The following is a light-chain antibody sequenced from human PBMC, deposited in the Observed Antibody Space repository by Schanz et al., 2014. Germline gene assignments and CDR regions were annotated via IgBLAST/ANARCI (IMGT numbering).Light chain of an antibody. CDR3: QQSYNEPWT. J-gene: IGKJ1*01. CDR1: QGISTY. CDR2: AAS. Sequence: DIQMTQSPSSLSASVGDRVTITCRASQGISTYLAWYQQKPGKVPKLLIYAASTLQSGVPSRFSGSGSGTDFTLTISSLQYEDFAIYYCQQSYNEPWTFGQGTKVQI. V-gene: IGKV1-27*01.